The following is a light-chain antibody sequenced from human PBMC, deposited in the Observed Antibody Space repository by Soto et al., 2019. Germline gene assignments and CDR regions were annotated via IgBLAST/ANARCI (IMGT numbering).Light chain of an antibody. V-gene: IGLV1-47*01. CDR2: RNS. CDR1: SSNIGSNY. CDR3: AAWDDSLSGVV. J-gene: IGLJ2*01. Sequence: QSVLTQPPSASGTPGQRVTISCSGSSSNIGSNYVYWYQQLPGTAPKLLIYRNSQRPSGVPDRFSGSKSGTSASLAISGLLSEDEADYYCAAWDDSLSGVVFGGGTKLTVL.